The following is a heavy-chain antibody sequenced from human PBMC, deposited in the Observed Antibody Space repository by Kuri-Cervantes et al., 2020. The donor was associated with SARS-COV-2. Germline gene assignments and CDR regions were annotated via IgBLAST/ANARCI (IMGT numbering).Heavy chain of an antibody. CDR2: IYHSGST. CDR3: ARRLQLAGAFDI. Sequence: SETLSLTCTVAGYSISSGYYCGWIRQPPGKGLEWIGSIYHSGSTYYNPSLKSRVTISVDTSKNQFSLKLSSVTAADTAVYYCARRLQLAGAFDIWGQGTMVTVSS. D-gene: IGHD6-13*01. CDR1: GYSISSGYY. J-gene: IGHJ3*02. V-gene: IGHV4-38-2*02.